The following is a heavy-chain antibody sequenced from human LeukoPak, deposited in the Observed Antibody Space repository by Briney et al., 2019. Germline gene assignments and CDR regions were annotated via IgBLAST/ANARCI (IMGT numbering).Heavy chain of an antibody. V-gene: IGHV3-30*03. CDR1: GFTFSSYG. CDR3: ARFIAAPYYFDY. CDR2: ISYDGSDK. Sequence: GRSLRLSCAASGFTFSSYGMEWVRQAPGKGLEWVAVISYDGSDKNYADSVKGRFTISRDNSKNTLYLQMNSLRAEDTAVYYCARFIAAPYYFDYWGRGTLVTVSS. D-gene: IGHD6-13*01. J-gene: IGHJ4*02.